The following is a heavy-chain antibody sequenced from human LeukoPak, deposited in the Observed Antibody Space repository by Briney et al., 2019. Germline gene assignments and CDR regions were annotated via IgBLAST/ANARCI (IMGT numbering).Heavy chain of an antibody. D-gene: IGHD1-26*01. CDR1: GFSFSSNW. J-gene: IGHJ3*02. Sequence: GGSLRLSCAASGFSFSSNWMHWVRHAPGKGLVWVSRIYSDGRRTDYADSVKGRFTISGDSAKNTLYLEMTGLRAEDTAVYYCTRSGRGGAFDIWGQGTMVTVS. CDR2: IYSDGRRT. CDR3: TRSGRGGAFDI. V-gene: IGHV3-74*01.